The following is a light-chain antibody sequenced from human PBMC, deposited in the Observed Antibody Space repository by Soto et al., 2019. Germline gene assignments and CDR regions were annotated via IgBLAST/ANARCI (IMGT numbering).Light chain of an antibody. V-gene: IGKV3-20*01. CDR1: QSVSSSY. CDR2: AAS. Sequence: EIVLTQSPGTLSLSPGERATLSCSASQSVSSSYLAWYQQKPGQAPRLLIYAASSRATGIPDRFSGSGSGTDFTLTISRLEPEDFAVYYCQQYGSSPRTFGQGTKVDIK. J-gene: IGKJ1*01. CDR3: QQYGSSPRT.